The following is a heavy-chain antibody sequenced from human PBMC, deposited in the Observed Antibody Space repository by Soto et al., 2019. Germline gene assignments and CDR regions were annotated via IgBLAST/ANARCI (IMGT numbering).Heavy chain of an antibody. CDR1: GYTFTGYY. V-gene: IGHV1-2*02. J-gene: IGHJ6*02. CDR2: IIPNIGGA. CDR3: AREAARPDFYYGMDV. D-gene: IGHD6-6*01. Sequence: GASVKVSCKASGYTFTGYYMHWVRQAPGQGLEWMGWIIPNIGGANYAQKFQGRVTITADESTSTAYMELSSLRSEDTAVYYCAREAARPDFYYGMDVWGQGTTVTVSS.